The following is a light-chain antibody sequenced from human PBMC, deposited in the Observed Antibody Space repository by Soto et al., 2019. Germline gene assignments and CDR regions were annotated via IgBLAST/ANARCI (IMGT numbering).Light chain of an antibody. CDR2: AAS. CDR3: QQSYRTPYP. Sequence: DIQMTQSPSSLSASVGDRVTITCRASQSSSNYLNWYQQKPGKAPKLLIYAASSLQSGVPSRFSGSGSGKDFTLTLCCLQPEDFATYYCQQSYRTPYPFGQGTKLEIK. V-gene: IGKV1-39*01. J-gene: IGKJ2*01. CDR1: QSSSNY.